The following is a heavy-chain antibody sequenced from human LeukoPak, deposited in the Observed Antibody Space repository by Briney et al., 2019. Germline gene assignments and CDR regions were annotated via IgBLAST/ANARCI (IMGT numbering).Heavy chain of an antibody. CDR2: IYQSGST. J-gene: IGHJ4*02. V-gene: IGHV4-38-2*01. CDR3: ARRVFPDYFDY. D-gene: IGHD3-10*01. CDR1: GYSISSGYY. Sequence: SETLPLTCAVSGYSISSGYYWGWIRQPPGKGLEWIGTIYQSGSTNYNPSLKSRVTISVDTSKNQFSLNLSSVTAADTAVYYCARRVFPDYFDYWGQGTLVTVSS.